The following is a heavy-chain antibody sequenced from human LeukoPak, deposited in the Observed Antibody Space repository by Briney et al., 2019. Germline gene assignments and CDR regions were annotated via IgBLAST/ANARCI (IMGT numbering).Heavy chain of an antibody. Sequence: ASVKVSCKVSGYTLTELSMHWVRQAPGKGLEWMGGFDPEDGETIYAQKYQGRVTMTEDTSTDTAYMELSSLRSEDTAVYYCATTHPAAGRWETNYWGQGTLVTVSS. CDR1: GYTLTELS. J-gene: IGHJ4*02. CDR2: FDPEDGET. V-gene: IGHV1-24*01. D-gene: IGHD6-13*01. CDR3: ATTHPAAGRWETNY.